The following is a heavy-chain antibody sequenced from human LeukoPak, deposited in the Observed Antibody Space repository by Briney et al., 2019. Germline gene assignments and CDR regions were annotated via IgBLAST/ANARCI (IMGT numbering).Heavy chain of an antibody. Sequence: SVKVSCKASGGTFSSYAISWVRQAPGQGLEWMGGIIPIFGTANYAQKFQGRVTITADESTSTAYMELSSLRSEDTAVYYCARLIGYSYGYSGEFDYWGQGTLVTVSS. CDR3: ARLIGYSYGYSGEFDY. D-gene: IGHD5-18*01. CDR2: IIPIFGTA. CDR1: GGTFSSYA. J-gene: IGHJ4*02. V-gene: IGHV1-69*13.